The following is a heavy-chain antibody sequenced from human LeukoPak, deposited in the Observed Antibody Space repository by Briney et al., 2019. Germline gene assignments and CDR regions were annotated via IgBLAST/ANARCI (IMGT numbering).Heavy chain of an antibody. Sequence: ASVKVSCKTSGYTFTGYYMHWVRQAPGQGLEWMGWINPNSGGTNYAQKLQGRVTMTTDTSTSTAYMELRSLRSDDTAVYYCARLFVGATRPYYYYMDVWGKGTTVTVSS. CDR1: GYTFTGYY. V-gene: IGHV1-2*02. J-gene: IGHJ6*03. D-gene: IGHD1-26*01. CDR2: INPNSGGT. CDR3: ARLFVGATRPYYYYMDV.